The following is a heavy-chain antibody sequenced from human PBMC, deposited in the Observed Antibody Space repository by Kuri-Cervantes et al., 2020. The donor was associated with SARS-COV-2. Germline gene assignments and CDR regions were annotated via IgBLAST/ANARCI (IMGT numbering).Heavy chain of an antibody. Sequence: SVKVSCKASGGTFSNYGTSWVRQAPGQGVEWMGGIIPSFGTTKYARKFQGRVTITADESTSTAYMELSSLRYEDTAVYYCTREGHSSGWDAEYFHHWGQGTLVTVSS. CDR1: GGTFSNYG. CDR2: IIPSFGTT. V-gene: IGHV1-69*13. D-gene: IGHD6-19*01. J-gene: IGHJ1*01. CDR3: TREGHSSGWDAEYFHH.